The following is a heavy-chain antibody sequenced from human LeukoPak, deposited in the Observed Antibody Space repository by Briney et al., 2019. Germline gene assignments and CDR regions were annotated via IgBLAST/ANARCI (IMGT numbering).Heavy chain of an antibody. J-gene: IGHJ4*02. Sequence: GGSLRLSCAASGFTFSGYAMTWVRQAPGKGLEWVSVVGSSGVTTYHADSVKGRFTISGDNSKNTVYLQMNNLRAEDTAVYYCARGGGTITTRSLDYWGQETLVTVSS. CDR2: VGSSGVTT. D-gene: IGHD1-1*01. CDR3: ARGGGTITTRSLDY. CDR1: GFTFSGYA. V-gene: IGHV3-23*01.